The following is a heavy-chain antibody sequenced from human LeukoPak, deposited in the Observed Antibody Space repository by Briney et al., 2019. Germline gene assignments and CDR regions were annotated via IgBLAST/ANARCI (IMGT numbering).Heavy chain of an antibody. Sequence: GGSLRLSCAASGFTFSSYWMSWVRQAPGKGLEWVANIQQDGSERYYVDSVKGRFTISRDNAKNSLYLQMNSLRAEDTAVYYCAGGYYSGTSYHANWFDPWGQGTLVTVSS. CDR3: AGGYYSGTSYHANWFDP. J-gene: IGHJ5*02. CDR1: GFTFSSYW. CDR2: IQQDGSER. D-gene: IGHD2-2*01. V-gene: IGHV3-7*02.